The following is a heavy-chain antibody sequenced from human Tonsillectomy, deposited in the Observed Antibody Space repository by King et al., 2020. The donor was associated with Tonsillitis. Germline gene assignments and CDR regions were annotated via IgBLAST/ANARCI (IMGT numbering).Heavy chain of an antibody. D-gene: IGHD6-19*01. CDR2: ISGDRT. CDR3: GREQRETERRGWDTVDD. Sequence: VPLVSSGGGLVQPGGSLRLSCAASGFTFSSYALSWFRQAPGKGLEWVSAISGDRTYYADSVKGRFTISRDNSKNTLYVQLTNLRAEDTALYYGGREQRETERRGWDTVDDGGQGTRGT. V-gene: IGHV3-23*04. CDR1: GFTFSSYA. J-gene: IGHJ4*02.